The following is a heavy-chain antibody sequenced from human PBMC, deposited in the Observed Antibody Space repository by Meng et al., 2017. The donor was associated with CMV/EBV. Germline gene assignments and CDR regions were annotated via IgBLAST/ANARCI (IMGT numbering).Heavy chain of an antibody. Sequence: SVKVSCKASGGTFSSYAISWVRQAPGQGLEWMGGILPIFGTANYAQKFQGRVTITTDESTSTAYMELSSLRSEDTAVYYCARERPGWTNYYYGMDVWGQGTTVTVSS. CDR2: ILPIFGTA. CDR1: GGTFSSYA. V-gene: IGHV1-69*05. CDR3: ARERPGWTNYYYGMDV. J-gene: IGHJ6*02. D-gene: IGHD6-19*01.